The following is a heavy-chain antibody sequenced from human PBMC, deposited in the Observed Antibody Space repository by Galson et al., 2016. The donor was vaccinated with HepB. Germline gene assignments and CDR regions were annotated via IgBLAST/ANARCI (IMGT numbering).Heavy chain of an antibody. CDR3: AKDLVVVTPAMSHNYYGLDI. J-gene: IGHJ6*02. CDR2: ITESGVTT. D-gene: IGHD2-2*01. Sequence: SLRLSCAASGFTFHDFGMTWVRQAPGKGLEWVSTITESGVTTYIADSVKGRFTISRDNSKNTLFLAMSNVRVDDTATYYCAKDLVVVTPAMSHNYYGLDIWGQGTTVAVSS. V-gene: IGHV3-23*01. CDR1: GFTFHDFG.